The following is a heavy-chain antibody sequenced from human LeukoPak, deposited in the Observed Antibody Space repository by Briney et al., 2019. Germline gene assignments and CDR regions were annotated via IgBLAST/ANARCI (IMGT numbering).Heavy chain of an antibody. J-gene: IGHJ1*01. D-gene: IGHD2-15*01. CDR1: GDSVSSGY. Sequence: SETLSLTCTVSGDSVSSGYWNWIRQPPGKGLQWIGYIYDSGITDYSPSLKSRLAMSVDASNNQFSLTLSSVTAADTAVYYCAGRGHRYSRDWGQGILVTVSS. CDR2: IYDSGIT. V-gene: IGHV4-4*09. CDR3: AGRGHRYSRD.